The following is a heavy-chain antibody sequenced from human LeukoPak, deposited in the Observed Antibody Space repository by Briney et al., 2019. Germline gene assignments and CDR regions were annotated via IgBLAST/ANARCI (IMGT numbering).Heavy chain of an antibody. CDR3: ARVHSWSGPDY. Sequence: GSLRLSCAASGFTFSSYSMNWVRQAPGKGLEWIGSIYHSGSTYYNPSLKSRVTISVDTSKNQFSLKLRSVTAADTAVYYCARVHSWSGPDYWGQGTLVTVSS. CDR2: IYHSGST. V-gene: IGHV4-38-2*01. D-gene: IGHD3-3*02. J-gene: IGHJ4*02. CDR1: GFTFSSYS.